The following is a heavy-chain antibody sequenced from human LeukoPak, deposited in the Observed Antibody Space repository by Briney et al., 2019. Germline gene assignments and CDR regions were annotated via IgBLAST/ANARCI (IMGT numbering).Heavy chain of an antibody. CDR2: INSDGSST. CDR3: ARDLRSPSDANIAIDY. V-gene: IGHV3-74*01. J-gene: IGHJ4*02. CDR1: GFTFSSYW. Sequence: GGSLRLSCAASGFTFSSYWMHWVRQTPGKGLVWVSRINSDGSSTVSADSVKGRFTISRDNAMNTLYLQMNSLRAEDTAVYYCARDLRSPSDANIAIDYWGQGTLVTVSS.